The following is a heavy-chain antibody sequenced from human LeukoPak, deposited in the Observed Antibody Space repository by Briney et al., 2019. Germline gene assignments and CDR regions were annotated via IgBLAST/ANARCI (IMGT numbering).Heavy chain of an antibody. CDR2: ISGSGGST. Sequence: GGSLRLSCAASGFTFSSYAMGWVRQAPGKGLEWVSAISGSGGSTYYADSVKGRFTISRDNSKNTLYLQMNSLRAEDTAVYYCAKGRAGYNSFDYWGQGTLVTVSS. V-gene: IGHV3-23*01. CDR3: AKGRAGYNSFDY. J-gene: IGHJ4*02. D-gene: IGHD5-24*01. CDR1: GFTFSSYA.